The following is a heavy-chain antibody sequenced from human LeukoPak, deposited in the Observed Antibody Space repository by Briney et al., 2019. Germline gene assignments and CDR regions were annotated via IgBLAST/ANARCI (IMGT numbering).Heavy chain of an antibody. D-gene: IGHD3-16*01. CDR3: ARGLVPRYWFDP. Sequence: ASVKVSXKASGGTFSSYTISWVRQAPGQGLEWMGRIIPILGIANYAQKFQGRVTITADKSTSTAYMELSSLRSEDTAVYYCARGLVPRYWFDPWGQGTLVTVSS. J-gene: IGHJ5*02. CDR2: IIPILGIA. V-gene: IGHV1-69*02. CDR1: GGTFSSYT.